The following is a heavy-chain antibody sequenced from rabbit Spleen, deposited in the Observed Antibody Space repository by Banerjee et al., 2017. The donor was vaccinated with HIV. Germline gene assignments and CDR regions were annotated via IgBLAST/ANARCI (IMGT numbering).Heavy chain of an antibody. CDR1: GGSFSSSSY. CDR2: IDSGSSGFT. J-gene: IGHJ3*01. D-gene: IGHD1-1*01. CDR3: ARDTSSSFSSYGMDL. Sequence: QEQLEESGGGLVKPEGSLTLTCTASGGSFSSSSYMCWVRQAPGKGLEWIACIDSGSSGFTYFATWAKGRFTISKTSSTTVTLQMTRLTAADTATYFCARDTSSSFSSYGMDLWGQGTLVTVS. V-gene: IGHV1S45*01.